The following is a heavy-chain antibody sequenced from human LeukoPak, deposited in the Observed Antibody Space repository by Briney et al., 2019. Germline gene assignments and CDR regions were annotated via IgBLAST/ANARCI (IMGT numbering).Heavy chain of an antibody. J-gene: IGHJ6*02. Sequence: PSETLSLTCTVSGGSISSSSYYWGWIRQPPGKGLEWIGSIYYSGSTYYNPSLKSRVTISVDTSKNQFSLKLSSVTAADTAVYYCAREGGLPAAQFLYYYYGMDVWGQGTTVTVSS. CDR2: IYYSGST. CDR1: GGSISSSSYY. CDR3: AREGGLPAAQFLYYYYGMDV. V-gene: IGHV4-39*07. D-gene: IGHD2-2*01.